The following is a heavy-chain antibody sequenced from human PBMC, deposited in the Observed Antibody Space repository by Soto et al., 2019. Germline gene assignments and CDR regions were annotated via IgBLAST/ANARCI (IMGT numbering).Heavy chain of an antibody. Sequence: EVQLLESGGGLVQPGGSLRLSCAASGFTFSSYAMSWVRQAPGKGLEWVSAISGSGGSTYYADSVKGRFTISRDNSKNTLYLQMSRLGGEDAAVYYCAKDAGGAAAGGGGWFDPWGQGTLVTVSS. V-gene: IGHV3-23*01. CDR2: ISGSGGST. CDR1: GFTFSSYA. D-gene: IGHD6-13*01. CDR3: AKDAGGAAAGGGGWFDP. J-gene: IGHJ5*02.